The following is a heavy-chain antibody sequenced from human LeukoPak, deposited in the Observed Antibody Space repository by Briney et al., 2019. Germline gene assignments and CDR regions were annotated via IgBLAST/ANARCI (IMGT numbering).Heavy chain of an antibody. J-gene: IGHJ5*02. CDR3: ARGFFKNWFDP. CDR2: IYYSGST. D-gene: IGHD3-3*01. V-gene: IGHV4-59*12. CDR1: GGSISSYY. Sequence: SETLSLTCTVSGGSISSYYWSWIRQPPGKGLEWIGYIYYSGSTNYNPSLKSRVTMSVDTSKNQFSLKLSSVTAADTAVYYCARGFFKNWFDPWGQGTLVTVSS.